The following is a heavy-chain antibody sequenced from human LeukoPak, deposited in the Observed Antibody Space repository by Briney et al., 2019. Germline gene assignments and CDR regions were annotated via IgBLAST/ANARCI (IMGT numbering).Heavy chain of an antibody. J-gene: IGHJ4*02. D-gene: IGHD4-17*01. Sequence: GGSLRLSCAASRFSFSKYAIHWVRQAPGKGLEWVAVISYDGGDMYYADSVKGRFTISRDNAKNSLYLQMNSLRAEDTALYYCARVGIYGDYGRYFDYWGQGTLVTVSS. CDR3: ARVGIYGDYGRYFDY. V-gene: IGHV3-30*03. CDR1: RFSFSKYA. CDR2: ISYDGGDM.